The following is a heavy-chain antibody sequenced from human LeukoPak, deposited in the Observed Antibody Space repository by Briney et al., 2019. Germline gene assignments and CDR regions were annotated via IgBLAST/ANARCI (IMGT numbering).Heavy chain of an antibody. Sequence: GGSLRLSCAASGSTFIDHYMSWIRQAPGKGLEWVSYISSSGSTIYYADSVKGRLTISRDNAKNSLYLQMNSLRAEDTAVYYCARGDGTGSDAFDIWGQGTMVTVSS. CDR1: GSTFIDHY. D-gene: IGHD3/OR15-3a*01. V-gene: IGHV3-11*01. CDR2: ISSSGSTI. J-gene: IGHJ3*02. CDR3: ARGDGTGSDAFDI.